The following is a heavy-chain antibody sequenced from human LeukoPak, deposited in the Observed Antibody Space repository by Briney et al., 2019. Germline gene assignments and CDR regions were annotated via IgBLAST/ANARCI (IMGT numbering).Heavy chain of an antibody. D-gene: IGHD2-21*02. CDR2: SRGGISAI. J-gene: IGHJ3*02. V-gene: IGHV3-48*01. CDR3: ARERRYCGGDCGAFDI. Sequence: PAGSLRLSCAASGFTFSTYSLNWVRQPPAKGLEWVSHSRGGISAIFYEYSVKGRFTISRDNAKNSLYMQMNSLPVEDTGVYDCARERRYCGGDCGAFDIWGQGTMVTVSS. CDR1: GFTFSTYS.